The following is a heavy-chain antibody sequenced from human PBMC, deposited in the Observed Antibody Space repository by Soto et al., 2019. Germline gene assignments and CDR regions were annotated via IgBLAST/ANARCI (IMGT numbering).Heavy chain of an antibody. Sequence: QVQLVQSGAAVKKPGASVKVSCKASGYTFTSCDINWVRQSTGQGLEYLGWMNPNSGNTGYVQKFQGRVTMTRDTSISTAYMELSSLRSEDTAVYFCARGVKYGAYSRWFDPWGQGTLVTVSS. J-gene: IGHJ5*02. CDR2: MNPNSGNT. D-gene: IGHD4-17*01. CDR1: GYTFTSCD. V-gene: IGHV1-8*01. CDR3: ARGVKYGAYSRWFDP.